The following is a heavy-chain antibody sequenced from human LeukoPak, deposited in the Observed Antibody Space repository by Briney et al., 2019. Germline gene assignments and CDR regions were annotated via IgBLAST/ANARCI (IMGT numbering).Heavy chain of an antibody. D-gene: IGHD1-26*01. V-gene: IGHV3-23*01. CDR3: SMRVGATTASNWFDP. Sequence: GGSLRLSCAASGFTFSSYAMSWVRQAPGKGLEWVSAISGSGGSTYYADSVKGRFTISRDNFKNTLYLQMNSLRAEDTAVYYCSMRVGATTASNWFDPWGRGTLVTVSS. CDR1: GFTFSSYA. CDR2: ISGSGGST. J-gene: IGHJ5*02.